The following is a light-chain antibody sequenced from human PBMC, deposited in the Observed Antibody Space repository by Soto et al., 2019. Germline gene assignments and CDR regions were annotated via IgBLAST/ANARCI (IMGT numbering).Light chain of an antibody. CDR2: EVS. J-gene: IGKJ5*01. V-gene: IGKV2D-29*01. CDR3: LQSNQFAVT. CDR1: QSLLHSDGKTS. Sequence: DTVMTQTPLSLAVPPGQPASISCNSSQSLLHSDGKTSLYWYLQKAGQPPQSLDYEVSKRFSEVPERISGSGAGTYVTLTISRGEAEDVGMYYCLQSNQFAVTFGQGTRLE.